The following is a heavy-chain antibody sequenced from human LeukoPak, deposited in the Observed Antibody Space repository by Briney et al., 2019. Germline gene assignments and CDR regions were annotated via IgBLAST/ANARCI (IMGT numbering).Heavy chain of an antibody. CDR1: GGSISSGGYS. J-gene: IGHJ6*02. CDR2: IYHSGST. CDR3: ARAGPRRNYYDSSNYGMDV. Sequence: PSQTLSLTCAVSGGSISSGGYSWSWIRQPPGKGLEWIGYIYHSGSTYYNPSLKSRVTISVDRSKNQFSLKLSSVTAADTAVYYCARAGPRRNYYDSSNYGMDVWGQGTTVTVSS. V-gene: IGHV4-30-2*01. D-gene: IGHD3-22*01.